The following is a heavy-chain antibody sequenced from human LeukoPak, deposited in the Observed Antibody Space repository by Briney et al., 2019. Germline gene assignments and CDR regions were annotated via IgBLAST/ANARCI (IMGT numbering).Heavy chain of an antibody. CDR1: CGSFRVLY. J-gene: IGHJ3*02. CDR3: ANIQRQKNRQRQAFDI. Sequence: PSETLSLICAVYCGSFRVLYWRWIRHPPGKGLEWMGEIDHSGRTNYTTTLKSRVAISVDPSKNQFSLKLSSVTAADTAVYYCANIQRQKNRQRQAFDIWGEGAMVTVSS. D-gene: IGHD2/OR15-2a*01. CDR2: IDHSGRT. V-gene: IGHV4-34*01.